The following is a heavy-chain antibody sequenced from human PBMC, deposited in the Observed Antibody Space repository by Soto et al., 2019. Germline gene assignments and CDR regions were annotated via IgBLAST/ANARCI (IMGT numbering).Heavy chain of an antibody. CDR3: ARDDRATGATGSYYYYGMDV. J-gene: IGHJ6*02. D-gene: IGHD1-1*01. V-gene: IGHV1-69*12. CDR2: IIPIFGTA. Sequence: QVQLVQSGAEVKKPGSSVKVSCKASGGTFSSYAISWVRQAPGQGLEWMGGIIPIFGTANYAQKFQGRVTITADESTSTAYMELSSLRSEDTAVYYCARDDRATGATGSYYYYGMDVWGQGTTVTVSS. CDR1: GGTFSSYA.